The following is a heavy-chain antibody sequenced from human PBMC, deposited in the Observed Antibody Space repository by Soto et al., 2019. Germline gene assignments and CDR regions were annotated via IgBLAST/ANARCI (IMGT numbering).Heavy chain of an antibody. CDR3: ARGEQYSGRIFDY. D-gene: IGHD1-26*01. CDR2: TYYRSKWYY. J-gene: IGHJ4*01. V-gene: IGHV6-1*01. CDR1: GDSVSSNSAG. Sequence: SQTLSLTCAITGDSVSSNSAGWSWVRQSPSRGLEWLGRTYYRSKWYYEYAVSVRGRITINPDTSKNQYSLQLNSVTPEDTAVYFCARGEQYSGRIFDYWGQGTPVTSPQ.